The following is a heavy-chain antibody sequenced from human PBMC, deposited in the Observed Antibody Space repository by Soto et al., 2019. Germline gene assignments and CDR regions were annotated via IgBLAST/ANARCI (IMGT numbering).Heavy chain of an antibody. CDR2: ISAYNGNT. Sequence: QVQLVQSGAEVKKPGASVKVSCKASGYTFTSYGISWVRQAPGQGLEWMGWISAYNGNTNYAQKLQGRVTMTTDTSTSTAYMERRSLRSDDTAVYYCARDLMVRGAPFPPIDYWGQGTLVTVSS. D-gene: IGHD3-10*01. V-gene: IGHV1-18*01. J-gene: IGHJ4*02. CDR1: GYTFTSYG. CDR3: ARDLMVRGAPFPPIDY.